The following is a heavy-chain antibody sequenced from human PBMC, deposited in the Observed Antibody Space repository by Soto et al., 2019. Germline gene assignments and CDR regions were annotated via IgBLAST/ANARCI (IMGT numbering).Heavy chain of an antibody. J-gene: IGHJ6*02. D-gene: IGHD5-18*01. CDR1: GGSISSSSYY. Sequence: SETLSLTCTVSGGSISSSSYYWGWIRQPPGKGLEWIGSIYYSGSTYYNPSLKSRVTISVDTSKNQFSLKLSAVTAADTAVYYCARDGGIQLWLYYYYGMDVWGQGTTVTVSS. CDR2: IYYSGST. V-gene: IGHV4-39*02. CDR3: ARDGGIQLWLYYYYGMDV.